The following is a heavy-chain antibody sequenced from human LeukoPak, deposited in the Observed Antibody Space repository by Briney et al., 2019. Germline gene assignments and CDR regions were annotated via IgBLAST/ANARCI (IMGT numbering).Heavy chain of an antibody. CDR3: ARVEYSSSSSFDY. V-gene: IGHV1-2*02. Sequence: ASVKVSCKASGYTFTGYYMHWVRQAPGQGLEWMGWLYPNSGGSNYAQKFQGRVTMTRDTSIGTAYMEMSRLRSDNTAVYYCARVEYSSSSSFDYWGQGTLVTVS. CDR2: LYPNSGGS. CDR1: GYTFTGYY. D-gene: IGHD6-6*01. J-gene: IGHJ4*02.